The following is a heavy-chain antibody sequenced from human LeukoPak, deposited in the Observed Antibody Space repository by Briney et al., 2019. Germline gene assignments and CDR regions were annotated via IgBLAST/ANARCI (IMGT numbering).Heavy chain of an antibody. CDR2: IYTSGST. CDR1: GGSFSGYY. J-gene: IGHJ6*03. Sequence: PSETLSLTCAVYGGSFSGYYWSWIRQPPGKGLEWIGRIYTSGSTNYNPSLKSRVTMSVDTSKNQFSLKLSSVTAADTAVYYCARMVGWGARRYYYYYMDVWGKGTTVTISS. V-gene: IGHV4-59*10. CDR3: ARMVGWGARRYYYYYMDV. D-gene: IGHD1-26*01.